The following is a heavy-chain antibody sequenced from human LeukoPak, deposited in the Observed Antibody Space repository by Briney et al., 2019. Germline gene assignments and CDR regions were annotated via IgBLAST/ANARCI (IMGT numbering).Heavy chain of an antibody. Sequence: SETLSLTCTVSGGSISSRSYYWSWIRQPAGKGLEWIGRIYTSGSTNYNPSLKSRVTISVDTSKNQFSLKLNSVTAADTAVYYCARVSGYDWESFYDYWGQGTLVTVSS. CDR3: ARVSGYDWESFYDY. CDR2: IYTSGST. V-gene: IGHV4-61*02. D-gene: IGHD5-12*01. CDR1: GGSISSRSYY. J-gene: IGHJ4*02.